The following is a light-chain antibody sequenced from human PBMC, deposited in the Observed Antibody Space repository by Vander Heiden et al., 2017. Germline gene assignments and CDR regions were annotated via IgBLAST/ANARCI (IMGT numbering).Light chain of an antibody. Sequence: QSALTHPPSTSGSPGQSVTISCTGTSSDVGGYNYVSWYQQHPGKAPKLMVYEVSRRPSGVTDRFSASKSGNTASLTVSGPQAEDEAYYYCSSYAGSNTVLFGGGTKLTVL. CDR3: SSYAGSNTVL. V-gene: IGLV2-8*01. J-gene: IGLJ2*01. CDR2: EVS. CDR1: SSDVGGYNY.